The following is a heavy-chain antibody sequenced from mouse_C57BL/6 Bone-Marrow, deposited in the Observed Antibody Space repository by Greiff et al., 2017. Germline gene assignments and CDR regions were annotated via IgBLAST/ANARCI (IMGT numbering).Heavy chain of an antibody. CDR2: ISSGGDYI. Sequence: EVMLVESGEGLVKPGGSLKLSCAASGFTFSSYAMSWVRQTPEKRLEWVAYISSGGDYIYYADTVKGRFTISRDNARNTLYLQMSSLKSEDTAMYYCTRDNYYGSSRYFDVWGTGTTVTVSS. D-gene: IGHD1-1*01. J-gene: IGHJ1*03. CDR1: GFTFSSYA. V-gene: IGHV5-9-1*02. CDR3: TRDNYYGSSRYFDV.